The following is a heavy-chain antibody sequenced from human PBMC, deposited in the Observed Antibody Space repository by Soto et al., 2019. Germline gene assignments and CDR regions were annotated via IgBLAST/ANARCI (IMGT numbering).Heavy chain of an antibody. CDR1: GGTFSSYA. Sequence: SVKVSCKASGGTFSSYAISWVRQAPGQGLEWMGGIIPIFGTANYAQKFQGRVTITADESTSTAYMELSSLRSEDTAVYYCARIAAAGKDYYYYGMDVWGQGTTVTVSS. V-gene: IGHV1-69*13. CDR2: IIPIFGTA. CDR3: ARIAAAGKDYYYYGMDV. J-gene: IGHJ6*02. D-gene: IGHD6-13*01.